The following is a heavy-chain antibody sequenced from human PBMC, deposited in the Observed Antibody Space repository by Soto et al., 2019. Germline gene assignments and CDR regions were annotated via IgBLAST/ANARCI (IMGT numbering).Heavy chain of an antibody. V-gene: IGHV1-69*01. Sequence: QKFQGRVTITADESTSTAYMELSSLRSEDTAVYYCARGQQLGFWGMDVWGQGTTVTVSS. CDR3: ARGQQLGFWGMDV. D-gene: IGHD6-13*01. J-gene: IGHJ6*02.